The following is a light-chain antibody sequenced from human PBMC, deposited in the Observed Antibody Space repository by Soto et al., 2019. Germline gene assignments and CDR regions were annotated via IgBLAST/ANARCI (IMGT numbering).Light chain of an antibody. V-gene: IGKV3-20*01. J-gene: IGKJ2*01. CDR2: GGS. Sequence: VLTQSPGTLSLSPGERATLSCRAGQSVSSGYLAWYQQKPGQAPRLLIYGGSNRATGIPDRFSGSGSGTDITITISRLEPDDHAVYFCICKQFRSSPAYTFGQGTKLEMK. CDR3: KQFRSSPAYT. CDR1: QSVSSGY.